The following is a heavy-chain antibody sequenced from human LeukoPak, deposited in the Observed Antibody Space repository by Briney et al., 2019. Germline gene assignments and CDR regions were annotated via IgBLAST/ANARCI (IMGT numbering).Heavy chain of an antibody. Sequence: ASVKVSCKASGYTFTSYYMHWVRQAPGQGLEWMGIINPSGGSTSYAQKFQGRVTMTRDTSTSTVYMELSSLRSEDTAVYYCARGERSYYDFWSGYGKFDPWGQGTLVTVSS. CDR2: INPSGGST. CDR1: GYTFTSYY. D-gene: IGHD3-3*01. CDR3: ARGERSYYDFWSGYGKFDP. V-gene: IGHV1-46*01. J-gene: IGHJ5*02.